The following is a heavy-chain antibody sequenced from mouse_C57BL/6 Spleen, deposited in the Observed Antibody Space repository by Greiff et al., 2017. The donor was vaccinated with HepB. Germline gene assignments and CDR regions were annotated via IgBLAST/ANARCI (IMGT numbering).Heavy chain of an antibody. J-gene: IGHJ4*01. CDR1: GFTFTDYY. CDR2: IRNKANGYTT. D-gene: IGHD1-1*01. Sequence: EVKLLESGGGLVQPGGSLSLSCAASGFTFTDYYMSWVRQPPGKALEWLGFIRNKANGYTTEYSASVKGRFTISRDNSQSILYLQMNALRAEDSATYYCARLYYYGSRDAMDYWGQGTSVTVSS. V-gene: IGHV7-3*01. CDR3: ARLYYYGSRDAMDY.